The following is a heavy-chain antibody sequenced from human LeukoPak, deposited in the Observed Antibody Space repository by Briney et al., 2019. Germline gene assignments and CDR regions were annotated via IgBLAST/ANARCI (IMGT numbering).Heavy chain of an antibody. J-gene: IGHJ4*02. V-gene: IGHV1-2*06. CDR1: GYTFTGYY. Sequence: ASVKVSCKASGYTFTGYYMLWVRQAPGQGLEWMGRINPNSGGTNYAQKFQGRVTMTRDTSISTAYMELSRLRSDDTAVYYCARDVGLWLLNRGDWGQGTLVTVSS. CDR3: ARDVGLWLLNRGD. CDR2: INPNSGGT. D-gene: IGHD5-24*01.